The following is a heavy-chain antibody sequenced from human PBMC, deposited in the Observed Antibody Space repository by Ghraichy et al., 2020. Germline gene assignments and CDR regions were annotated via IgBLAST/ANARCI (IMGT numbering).Heavy chain of an antibody. CDR1: VGSFSGYY. CDR3: ARRRELWSVAEGDAFDL. J-gene: IGHJ3*01. CDR2: INPTGIT. V-gene: IGHV4-34*01. Sequence: SDTLSLTCAVYVGSFSGYYWSWIRQPPGRGLEWIGEINPTGITNNSPSLKSRLTMLVDTSKNQFSLKLKSVTAADTAMYYCARRRELWSVAEGDAFDLWGRGTMVTVSS. D-gene: IGHD5-18*01.